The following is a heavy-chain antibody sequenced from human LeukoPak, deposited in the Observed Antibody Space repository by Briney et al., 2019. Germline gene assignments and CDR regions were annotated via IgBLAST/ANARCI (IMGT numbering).Heavy chain of an antibody. CDR3: ARAGGYSGYDLILDY. V-gene: IGHV4-59*01. CDR1: GGSISSYY. J-gene: IGHJ4*02. Sequence: SETLSLTCTVSGGSISSYYWSWIRQTPGRGLEWIGYIYYSGSTNYNPSLKSRVTISVDTSKNQFSLKLSSVTAADTAVYYCARAGGYSGYDLILDYWGQGTLVTVSS. CDR2: IYYSGST. D-gene: IGHD5-12*01.